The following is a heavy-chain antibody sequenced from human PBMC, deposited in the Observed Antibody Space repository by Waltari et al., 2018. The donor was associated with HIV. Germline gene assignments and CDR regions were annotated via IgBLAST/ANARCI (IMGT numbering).Heavy chain of an antibody. V-gene: IGHV3-48*03. CDR3: ARAFMIRGTGAFDI. J-gene: IGHJ3*02. D-gene: IGHD3-10*01. CDR1: GFTFSSYE. CDR2: ISSSGSTR. Sequence: EVQVVESGGGLVQPGGSLRLSWAASGFTFSSYEMNWVRQATGKGLEWVSYISSSGSTRYFADSVKGRFTMSRDNAKNSLYLRMNSLRAEDTAVYYCARAFMIRGTGAFDIWGQGTMVTVSS.